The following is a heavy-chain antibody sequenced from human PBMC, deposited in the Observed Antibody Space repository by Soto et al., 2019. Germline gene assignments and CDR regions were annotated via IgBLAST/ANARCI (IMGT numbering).Heavy chain of an antibody. CDR2: ISYDGSNK. D-gene: IGHD3-22*01. Sequence: GSLRLSCAASGFTFSSYAMHWVRQAPGKGLEWVAVISYDGSNKYYADSVKGRFTISRDNSKNTLYLQMNSLRAEDTAVYYCARSLYYDSSGPTIHWGQGTLVTVSS. J-gene: IGHJ4*02. CDR3: ARSLYYDSSGPTIH. V-gene: IGHV3-30-3*01. CDR1: GFTFSSYA.